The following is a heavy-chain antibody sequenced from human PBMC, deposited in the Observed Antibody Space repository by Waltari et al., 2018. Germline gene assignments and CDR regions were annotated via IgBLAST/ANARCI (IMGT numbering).Heavy chain of an antibody. V-gene: IGHV3-33*01. J-gene: IGHJ4*02. Sequence: QVQLVESGGGVVQPGRSLRLSCAASGFTFSSYGMHWVRQAPGKGLEWVAVIWYDGSNKYYADSVKGRFTISRDNSKNTLYLQMNSLRAEDTAVYYCARGGIPFTALEFFDYWGQGTLVTVSS. D-gene: IGHD3-16*01. CDR3: ARGGIPFTALEFFDY. CDR1: GFTFSSYG. CDR2: IWYDGSNK.